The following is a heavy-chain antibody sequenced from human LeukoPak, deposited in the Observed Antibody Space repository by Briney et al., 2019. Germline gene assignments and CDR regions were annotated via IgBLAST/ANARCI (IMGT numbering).Heavy chain of an antibody. Sequence: SVKVSCKASGGTFRSYAISWVRQAPGQGLEWMGGIIPIFGTANYAQKFQGRVTITADKSTSTAYMELSSLRSEDTAVYYCASTHYGSGSYYLDYWGQGTLVTVSS. D-gene: IGHD3-10*01. CDR3: ASTHYGSGSYYLDY. CDR1: GGTFRSYA. CDR2: IIPIFGTA. V-gene: IGHV1-69*06. J-gene: IGHJ4*02.